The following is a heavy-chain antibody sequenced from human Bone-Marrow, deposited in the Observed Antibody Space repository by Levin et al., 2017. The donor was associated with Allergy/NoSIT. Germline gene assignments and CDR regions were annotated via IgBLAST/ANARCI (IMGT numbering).Heavy chain of an antibody. CDR3: ARDRSGRSIPARIAFDY. J-gene: IGHJ4*02. D-gene: IGHD1-14*01. Sequence: RGESLKISCKASGYTFTSYGISWVRQAPGQGLEWMGWISAYNGNTNYAQKLQGRVTMTTDTSTSTAYMELRSLRSDDTAVYYCARDRSGRSIPARIAFDYWGQGTLVTVSS. V-gene: IGHV1-18*01. CDR1: GYTFTSYG. CDR2: ISAYNGNT.